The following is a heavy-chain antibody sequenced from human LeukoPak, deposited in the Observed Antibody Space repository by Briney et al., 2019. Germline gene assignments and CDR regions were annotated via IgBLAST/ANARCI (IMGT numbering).Heavy chain of an antibody. CDR3: ARDFRGYYGDFDY. D-gene: IGHD4-17*01. V-gene: IGHV3-21*01. J-gene: IGHJ4*02. Sequence: PGGSPRLSCAASGFTFSSYSMNWVRQAPGKGLEWVASISSSSSYIYYADSVKGRFTISRDNAKNSLYLQMNSLRAEDTAVYYCARDFRGYYGDFDYWGQGTLVTVSS. CDR2: ISSSSSYI. CDR1: GFTFSSYS.